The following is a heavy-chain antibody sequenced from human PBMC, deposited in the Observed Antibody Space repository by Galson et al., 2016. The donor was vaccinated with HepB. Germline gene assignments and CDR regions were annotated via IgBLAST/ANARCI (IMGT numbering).Heavy chain of an antibody. J-gene: IGHJ4*02. Sequence: SVKVSCKASGGTFSSYAISWVRQAPGQGFEWMGGIIPVFGTANFPQKFQGRVTISADESTSTAYMELSSLRSDDTAVYYCVKSRLWGQGTLVTVSS. CDR3: VKSRL. CDR1: GGTFSSYA. V-gene: IGHV1-69*13. CDR2: IIPVFGTA.